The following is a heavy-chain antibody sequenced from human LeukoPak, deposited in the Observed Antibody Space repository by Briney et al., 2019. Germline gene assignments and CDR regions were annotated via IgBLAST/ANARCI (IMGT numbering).Heavy chain of an antibody. Sequence: KASETLSLTCAVSGGSISSGGYSWSWIRQPPGKGLEWIGYIYHSGSTYYNPSLKSRVTISVDTSKNQFSLKLSSVTAADTAVYYCARGYDYLFDYWGQGTLVTVSS. CDR1: GGSISSGGYS. CDR2: IYHSGST. J-gene: IGHJ4*02. D-gene: IGHD5-12*01. V-gene: IGHV4-30-2*05. CDR3: ARGYDYLFDY.